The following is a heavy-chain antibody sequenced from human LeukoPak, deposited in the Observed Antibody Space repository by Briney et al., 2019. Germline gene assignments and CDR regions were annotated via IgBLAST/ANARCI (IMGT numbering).Heavy chain of an antibody. CDR3: ARDGVGAFDI. CDR2: IKQDGSEK. CDR1: GFTFSSYW. V-gene: IGHV3-7*04. J-gene: IGHJ3*02. Sequence: PGGSLRLSCAASGFTFSSYWMNWVRQPPGKGLEWVANIKQDGSEKYYVDSVKGRFTISRDNAKNSLFLQMNSLRAEDTAVYYCARDGVGAFDIWGQGTMVTVSS. D-gene: IGHD3-10*01.